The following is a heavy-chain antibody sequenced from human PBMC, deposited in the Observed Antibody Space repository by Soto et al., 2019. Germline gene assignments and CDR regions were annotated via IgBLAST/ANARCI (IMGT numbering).Heavy chain of an antibody. CDR3: ARAYEGDYFDY. CDR2: ITYDGSDK. J-gene: IGHJ4*02. CDR1: GFTFSSYA. Sequence: QVQLVESGGGVVQPGRSLRLSCAASGFTFSSYAMHWVRQAPGKGLEWVAVITYDGSDKYYADSVKGRFTISSENSKNTLYLQMNSLRAEDTAVYYCARAYEGDYFDYWGQGTLVTVSS. D-gene: IGHD3-16*01. V-gene: IGHV3-30-3*01.